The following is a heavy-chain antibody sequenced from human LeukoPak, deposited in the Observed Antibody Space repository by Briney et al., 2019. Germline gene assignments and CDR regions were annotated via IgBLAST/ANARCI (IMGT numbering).Heavy chain of an antibody. D-gene: IGHD5-18*01. V-gene: IGHV3-7*03. CDR1: GFTFSSYW. J-gene: IGHJ4*02. CDR2: IKQDGSEK. Sequence: GGSLRLSCAASGFTFSSYWMSWVRQAPGKGLEWVANIKQDGSEKYYVDSVKGRFTISRDNAKNSLYLQMNSLRAEDTAVYYCARDPGDSYGYGIDYWGQGTLVTVSS. CDR3: ARDPGDSYGYGIDY.